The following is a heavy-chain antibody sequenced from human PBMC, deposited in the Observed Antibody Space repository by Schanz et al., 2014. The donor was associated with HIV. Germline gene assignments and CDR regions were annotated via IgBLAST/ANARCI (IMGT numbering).Heavy chain of an antibody. Sequence: QVQLVQSGAEVKKPGASVTVSCKASGYTFTNYGINWVRQAPGQGLEWMGWISGYIGNTIYAQKFQGRVTMTTDTSTSTAYMYLSSLRSDDTAVYYCARGSSIAGRPFDQWGQGALVTVS. J-gene: IGHJ4*02. V-gene: IGHV1-18*01. CDR3: ARGSSIAGRPFDQ. CDR1: GYTFTNYG. CDR2: ISGYIGNT. D-gene: IGHD6-6*01.